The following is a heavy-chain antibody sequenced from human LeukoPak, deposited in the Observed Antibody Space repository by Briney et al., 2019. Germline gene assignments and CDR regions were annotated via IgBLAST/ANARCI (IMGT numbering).Heavy chain of an antibody. CDR1: GFTFSSYS. CDR2: ISSSSSYI. Sequence: GGSLRPSCAASGFTFSSYSMNWVRQAPGKGLEWVSSISSSSSYIYYADSVKGRFTISRDNAKNSLYLQMNSLRAEDTAVYYCARDRRSTVSGPDRFDYWGQGTLVTVSS. D-gene: IGHD4-11*01. CDR3: ARDRRSTVSGPDRFDY. J-gene: IGHJ4*02. V-gene: IGHV3-21*01.